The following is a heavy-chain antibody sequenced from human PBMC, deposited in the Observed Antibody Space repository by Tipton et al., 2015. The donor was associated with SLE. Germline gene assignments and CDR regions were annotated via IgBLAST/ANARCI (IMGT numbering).Heavy chain of an antibody. V-gene: IGHV4-34*01. CDR2: INHSGST. J-gene: IGHJ4*02. Sequence: LRLSCAVYGGSFSGYYWSWIRQPPGKGLEWIGEINHSGSTNYNPSLKSRVTISVDTSKNQFSLKLSSVTAADTAVYYCARGRAAAGSYYFDYWGQGTLVTVSS. D-gene: IGHD6-13*01. CDR3: ARGRAAAGSYYFDY. CDR1: GGSFSGYY.